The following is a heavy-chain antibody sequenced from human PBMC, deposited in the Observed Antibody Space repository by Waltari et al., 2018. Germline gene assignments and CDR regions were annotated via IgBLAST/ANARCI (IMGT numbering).Heavy chain of an antibody. Sequence: QVQLVQSGAEVKKPGASVKVSCKASGYTFTGYYMHWVRQAPGQGLEWMGRINPNSGGTNYAQKVQGRVTMTRDTSISTAYMELSRLRSDDTAVYYCFMTTVTTFAFDIWGQGTMVTVSS. CDR1: GYTFTGYY. CDR3: FMTTVTTFAFDI. V-gene: IGHV1-2*06. D-gene: IGHD4-17*01. CDR2: INPNSGGT. J-gene: IGHJ3*02.